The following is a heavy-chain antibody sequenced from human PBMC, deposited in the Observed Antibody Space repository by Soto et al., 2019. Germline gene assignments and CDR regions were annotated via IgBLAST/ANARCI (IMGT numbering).Heavy chain of an antibody. CDR3: AREYQGSSGWYVGSYYYYYGMDV. CDR2: IIPIFGTA. V-gene: IGHV1-69*06. D-gene: IGHD6-19*01. CDR1: GGTFSSYA. J-gene: IGHJ6*02. Sequence: GASVKVSCKASGGTFSSYAISWVRQAPGQGLEWMGGIIPIFGTANYAQKFQGRVTITADKSTSTAYMELSSLRSEDTAVYYCAREYQGSSGWYVGSYYYYYGMDVWSQGTTVTVSS.